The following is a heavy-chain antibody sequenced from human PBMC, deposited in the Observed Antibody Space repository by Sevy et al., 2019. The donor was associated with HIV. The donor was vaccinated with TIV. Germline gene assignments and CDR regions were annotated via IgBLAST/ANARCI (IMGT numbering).Heavy chain of an antibody. CDR1: GFTFDDYA. J-gene: IGHJ4*02. Sequence: GGSLRLSCAVSGFTFDDYAMHWVRQAPGKGLEWVSGISWNSGSIGYADSVKGRFTISRDNAKNSLYLQMNSLRAEDTALYYCAKDIGYTYDSEDYFDYWGQGTLVTVSS. D-gene: IGHD3-22*01. CDR2: ISWNSGSI. V-gene: IGHV3-9*01. CDR3: AKDIGYTYDSEDYFDY.